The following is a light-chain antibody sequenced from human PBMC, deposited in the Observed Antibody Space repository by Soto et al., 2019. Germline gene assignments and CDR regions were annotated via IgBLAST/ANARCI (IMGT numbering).Light chain of an antibody. J-gene: IGLJ1*01. CDR2: DVT. Sequence: QSALTQPPSVSGSPGQSVAISCTGTSSDVGSYNRVAWYQQPPGTAPKLIIYDVTNRPSGVPGRFSGSKSGNTASLTISGLQAEDEADYYCNSFTTITTYVFGTGTKVTVL. CDR1: SSDVGSYNR. CDR3: NSFTTITTYV. V-gene: IGLV2-18*02.